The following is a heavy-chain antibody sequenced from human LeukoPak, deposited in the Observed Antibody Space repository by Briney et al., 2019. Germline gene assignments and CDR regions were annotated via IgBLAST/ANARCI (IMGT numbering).Heavy chain of an antibody. Sequence: GGSLRLSCAASGFTFSSYAMSWVRQAPGKGLEWVSAISGSGGSTYYADSVKGRFTISRDNSKNTLYLQMNSLRAEDTAVYYCAKDPWQLVPHPAHFDYWGQGTLVTVSS. J-gene: IGHJ4*02. CDR2: ISGSGGST. CDR1: GFTFSSYA. D-gene: IGHD6-6*01. V-gene: IGHV3-23*01. CDR3: AKDPWQLVPHPAHFDY.